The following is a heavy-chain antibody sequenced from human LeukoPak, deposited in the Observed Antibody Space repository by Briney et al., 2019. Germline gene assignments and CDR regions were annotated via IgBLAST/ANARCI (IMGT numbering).Heavy chain of an antibody. CDR2: INSDGSST. CDR1: GFTFSSYW. Sequence: GGSLRLSCAASGFTFSSYWMHWVRQAPGKGLVWVSRINSDGSSTSYADSVKGRFTISRDNAKNTQYLQMNSLRAEDTAVYYCAREGEKVLYRGERYYYYYYMDVWGKGTTVTVSS. J-gene: IGHJ6*03. CDR3: AREGEKVLYRGERYYYYYYMDV. V-gene: IGHV3-74*01. D-gene: IGHD3-10*01.